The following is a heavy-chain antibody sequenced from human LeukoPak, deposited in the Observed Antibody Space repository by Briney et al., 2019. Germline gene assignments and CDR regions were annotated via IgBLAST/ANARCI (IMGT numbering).Heavy chain of an antibody. CDR3: ARVGEGAAKD. D-gene: IGHD1-26*01. J-gene: IGHJ4*02. CDR1: GFTVSSNY. V-gene: IGHV3-53*01. CDR2: IYSGGST. Sequence: GGSLRLSCAASGFTVSSNYMSWVRQAPGKGLEWVSVIYSGGSTCYADSVKGRFAISRDNSKNTLYLQMNSLRAEDTAVYYCARVGEGAAKDWGQGTLVTVSS.